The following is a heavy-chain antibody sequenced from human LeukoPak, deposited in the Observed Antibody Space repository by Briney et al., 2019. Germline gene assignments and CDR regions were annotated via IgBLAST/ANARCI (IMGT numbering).Heavy chain of an antibody. CDR1: GFTFSSYD. J-gene: IGHJ3*02. Sequence: GGSLRLSCAASGFTFSSYDMHWVRQATGKGLEWVSAIGTAGDTYYPGSVKGRFTISRENAKNSLYLQMNSLRAGDTAVYYCAKDQAAEKYCVSGRDAFDIWGQGTLVTVSS. D-gene: IGHD5/OR15-5a*01. V-gene: IGHV3-13*01. CDR2: IGTAGDT. CDR3: AKDQAAEKYCVSGRDAFDI.